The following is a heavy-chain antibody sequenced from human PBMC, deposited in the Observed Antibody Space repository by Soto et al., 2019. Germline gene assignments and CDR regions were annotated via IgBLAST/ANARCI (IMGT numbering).Heavy chain of an antibody. CDR1: GYTFTSYD. Sequence: QGQLVQSGAEVKKPGASVKGSCKASGYTFTSYDINWVRQATGQGLEWMGWMNPNRGNTGYGQKFQGRVTMTRNTSISTAYIELSSLRSEDTAVYYCAGEQQVRGFDPWGQGTLVTVSS. D-gene: IGHD6-13*01. V-gene: IGHV1-8*01. CDR3: AGEQQVRGFDP. CDR2: MNPNRGNT. J-gene: IGHJ5*02.